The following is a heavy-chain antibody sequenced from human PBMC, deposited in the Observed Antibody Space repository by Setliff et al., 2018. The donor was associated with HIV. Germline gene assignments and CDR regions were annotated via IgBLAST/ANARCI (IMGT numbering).Heavy chain of an antibody. CDR1: GFTFSSYE. Sequence: GGSLRLSCAASGFTFSSYEMNWVRQAPGKGLEWVSYISSSGSKIYYADSVKGRFTISRDNAKNSLYLQMNSLRAEDTAVYYCARGAGGNSLSAFDIWGQGTMVTVSS. J-gene: IGHJ3*02. CDR2: ISSSGSKI. CDR3: ARGAGGNSLSAFDI. D-gene: IGHD2-21*01. V-gene: IGHV3-48*03.